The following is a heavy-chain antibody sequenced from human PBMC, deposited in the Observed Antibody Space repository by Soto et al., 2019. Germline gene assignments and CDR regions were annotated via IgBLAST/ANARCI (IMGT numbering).Heavy chain of an antibody. Sequence: ASVKVSCKASGYTFTSYDINWVRQATEQGLEWMGWMNPNSGNTGYAQKFQGRVTMTRNTSISTAYMELSSLRSEDTAVYYCARGLGRYYYYYYMDVWGKGTTVTVSS. CDR3: ARGLGRYYYYYYMDV. CDR1: GYTFTSYD. CDR2: MNPNSGNT. D-gene: IGHD3-9*01. J-gene: IGHJ6*03. V-gene: IGHV1-8*01.